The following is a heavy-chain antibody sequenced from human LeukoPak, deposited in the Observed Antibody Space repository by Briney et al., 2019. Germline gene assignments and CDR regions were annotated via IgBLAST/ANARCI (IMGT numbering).Heavy chain of an antibody. CDR1: GGSIGSNY. D-gene: IGHD3-22*01. CDR2: IDYSGST. Sequence: PSETLSLTCTVSGGSIGSNYWSWIRQPPGKGLEWIGCIDYSGSTKYNPALKNRVTISVDTSKNQFSLRLNSVTAADTAVFFCARDEGSAYPFDYWGQGTLVTVSS. V-gene: IGHV4-59*12. J-gene: IGHJ4*02. CDR3: ARDEGSAYPFDY.